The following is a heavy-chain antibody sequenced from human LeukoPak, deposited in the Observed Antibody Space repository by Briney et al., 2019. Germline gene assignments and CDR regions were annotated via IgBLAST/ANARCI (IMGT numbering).Heavy chain of an antibody. V-gene: IGHV4-34*01. CDR2: INQSGGT. Sequence: PSETLSLTCAVYGGSFRGYYWSWIRQPPRKGLEWIGEINQSGGTNYNLSLKSRVAISADTSKNQFSLKLSSVTATDTAVYYCARGWYYYYYMDVWGKGTTVTVSS. CDR1: GGSFRGYY. J-gene: IGHJ6*03. CDR3: ARGWYYYYYMDV.